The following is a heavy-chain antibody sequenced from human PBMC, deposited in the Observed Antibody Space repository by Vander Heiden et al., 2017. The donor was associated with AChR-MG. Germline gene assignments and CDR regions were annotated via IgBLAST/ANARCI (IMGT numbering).Heavy chain of an antibody. Sequence: QVQLQQWGAGLLKPSETLSLTCAVYGGSFSGYYWGCVRQPPRKGLEWIGEINHSGSTNYNPSLKSRVTISVDTSKNQFSLKLSSVTAADTAVYYCARAPGVRGVIRYYYYYGMDVWGQGTTVTVSS. CDR3: ARAPGVRGVIRYYYYYGMDV. CDR1: GGSFSGYY. V-gene: IGHV4-34*01. D-gene: IGHD3-10*01. J-gene: IGHJ6*02. CDR2: INHSGST.